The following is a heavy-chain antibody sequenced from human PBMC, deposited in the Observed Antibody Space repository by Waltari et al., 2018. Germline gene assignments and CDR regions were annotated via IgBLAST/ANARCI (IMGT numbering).Heavy chain of an antibody. V-gene: IGHV4-4*07. CDR2: YVSGST. CDR3: VIDLNV. Sequence: QVQLEESGPGLVKASETLSLTCSVSGGSVSDYYWGWIRQPTGRKLEWIGRYVSGSTYYNPSLQNRPTMSLDTSRTQFSLKLNSVTAADTAVYYCVIDLNVWGHGTMVTVSS. D-gene: IGHD3-3*01. CDR1: GGSVSDYY. J-gene: IGHJ3*01.